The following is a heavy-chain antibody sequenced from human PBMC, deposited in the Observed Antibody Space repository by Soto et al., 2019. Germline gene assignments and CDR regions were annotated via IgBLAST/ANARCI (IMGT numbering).Heavy chain of an antibody. Sequence: XSVKVSCNASGYTFTSYGIRWVRQAPGQGLEWMGWISAYNGNTNYAQKLQVRVTMTTDTSTSTAYMELRSLRSDDTAVYYCAKCGYYDFWSGGEGKGDWGQGTLVTVSS. CDR2: ISAYNGNT. CDR3: AKCGYYDFWSGGEGKGD. V-gene: IGHV1-18*01. CDR1: GYTFTSYG. J-gene: IGHJ4*02. D-gene: IGHD3-3*01.